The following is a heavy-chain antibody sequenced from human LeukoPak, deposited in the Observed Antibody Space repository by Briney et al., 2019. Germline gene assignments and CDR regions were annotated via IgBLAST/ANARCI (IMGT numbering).Heavy chain of an antibody. Sequence: SETLSLTCTVSGDSISGYYWSWIRQPPGKGLEWIGYIYYSGNTNYNPSLRSRVSISLNTSKNQFSLRLSSVTAADTAVYYCARNGRYCSGGTCRHYNWFDPWGQGTLVTVSS. J-gene: IGHJ5*02. V-gene: IGHV4-59*01. D-gene: IGHD2-15*01. CDR3: ARNGRYCSGGTCRHYNWFDP. CDR1: GDSISGYY. CDR2: IYYSGNT.